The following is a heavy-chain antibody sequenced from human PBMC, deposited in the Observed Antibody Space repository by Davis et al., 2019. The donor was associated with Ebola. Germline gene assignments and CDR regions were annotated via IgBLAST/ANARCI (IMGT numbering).Heavy chain of an antibody. Sequence: SETLSLTCAGYGASFSDYHWSWIRQSPTKGLEWIGEINHSGSTNYNPSLKSRVTISVDTSKNQFSLKLSSVTAADTAVYYCARVSPYYDILTGYYWGGMDVWGQGTTVTVSS. J-gene: IGHJ6*02. CDR3: ARVSPYYDILTGYYWGGMDV. CDR1: GASFSDYH. CDR2: INHSGST. D-gene: IGHD3-9*01. V-gene: IGHV4-34*01.